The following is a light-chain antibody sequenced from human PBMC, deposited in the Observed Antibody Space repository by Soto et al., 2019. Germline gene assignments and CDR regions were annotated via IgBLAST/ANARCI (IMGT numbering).Light chain of an antibody. V-gene: IGLV2-8*01. CDR2: DVS. Sequence: QSVLTQPPSASGSPGQSVTISCTGTSSDVGSYNYVSWYQQHPGKAPKLMIYDVSKRPSGVPDRFSGSKSGNTASLTVSGLQAEDEADYYCSSYADSNNLVFGGGTKLTVL. CDR3: SSYADSNNLV. J-gene: IGLJ3*02. CDR1: SSDVGSYNY.